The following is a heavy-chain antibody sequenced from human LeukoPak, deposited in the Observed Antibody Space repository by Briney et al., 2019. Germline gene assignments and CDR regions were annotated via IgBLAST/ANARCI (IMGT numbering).Heavy chain of an antibody. CDR2: KYYSGST. V-gene: IGHV4-39*01. J-gene: IGHJ4*02. Sequence: SETLSLTCTVSGGSISSSRYYGGWIRQPPGKGLEWIGSKYYSGSTYYNPSLKNRVTISVDTSKNQFSLKLSSVTAADTAVYYCAGGADSSNYFLYYWGQGILVTVSS. CDR3: AGGADSSNYFLYY. D-gene: IGHD3-22*01. CDR1: GGSISSSRYY.